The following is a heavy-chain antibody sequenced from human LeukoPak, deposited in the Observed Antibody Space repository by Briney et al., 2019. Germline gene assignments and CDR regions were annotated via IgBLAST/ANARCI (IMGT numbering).Heavy chain of an antibody. CDR3: ARLRDWGPTLSYWYFDL. D-gene: IGHD7-27*01. J-gene: IGHJ2*01. CDR1: GGSITHKY. V-gene: IGHV4-59*01. CDR2: IYYSGST. Sequence: SETLSLTCSVSGGSITHKYWSWIRQSPGMELEWIAYIYYSGSTKYNPSLKRRVTIPADPSKNQFSLNLNSVTAADTAVYYCARLRDWGPTLSYWYFDLWGRGTLVTVSS.